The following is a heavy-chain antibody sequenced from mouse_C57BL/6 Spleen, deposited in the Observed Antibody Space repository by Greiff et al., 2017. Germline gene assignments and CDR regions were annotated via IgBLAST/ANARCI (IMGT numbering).Heavy chain of an antibody. CDR3: ESGPYYFDY. D-gene: IGHD1-3*01. V-gene: IGHV1-82*01. CDR1: GYAFSSSW. Sequence: QVQLQQSGPELVKPGASVKISCKASGYAFSSSWMNWVKQRPGKGLEWIGRIYPGDGDTNYNGKFKGKATLTADKSSSTAYMQLSSLTSEDSAVYFCESGPYYFDYWGQGTTLTVSS. CDR2: IYPGDGDT. J-gene: IGHJ2*01.